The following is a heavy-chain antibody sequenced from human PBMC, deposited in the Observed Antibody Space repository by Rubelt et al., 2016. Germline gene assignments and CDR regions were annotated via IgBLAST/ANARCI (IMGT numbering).Heavy chain of an antibody. J-gene: IGHJ4*02. D-gene: IGHD2-2*01. V-gene: IGHV4-59*08. Sequence: QAQLQESGPGLVKPSETLSLTCTVSGGSISSYYWSWIRQPPGKGLEWFGYIYSTGRTNYNPSLKSRVTISGDTSNNQFSLRLGSVTAADTAVYYCARHFYSGTSSWDSWGQGTLVTVSS. CDR2: IYSTGRT. CDR3: ARHFYSGTSSWDS. CDR1: GGSISSYY.